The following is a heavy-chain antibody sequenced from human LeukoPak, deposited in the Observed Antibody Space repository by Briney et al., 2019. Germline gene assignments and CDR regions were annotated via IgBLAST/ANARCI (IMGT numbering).Heavy chain of an antibody. CDR3: ARMDSSGYHFDY. D-gene: IGHD3-22*01. V-gene: IGHV1-2*02. CDR1: GYTFTGYY. J-gene: IGHJ4*02. Sequence: ASVKVSCKASGYTFTGYYMHWVRQAPGQGLEWMGWINPNSGGTNYAQKFQGRVTMTRDTSISTAYMELSRLRSDDTAVYYCARMDSSGYHFDYWGQGTLVTVSS. CDR2: INPNSGGT.